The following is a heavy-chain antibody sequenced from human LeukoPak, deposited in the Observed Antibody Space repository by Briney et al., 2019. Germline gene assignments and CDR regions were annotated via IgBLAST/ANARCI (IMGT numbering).Heavy chain of an antibody. J-gene: IGHJ4*02. CDR3: AREGSREFYFDY. V-gene: IGHV3-23*01. CDR1: GFTFSTYA. Sequence: PGGSLRLSCAASGFTFSTYAMTWVRQAPGKGLEWVSVISGSGDGTFYADSVKGRFTISRDSSKNTLYLQMNSLRAEDTAVYYCAREGSREFYFDYWGQGTLVTVSS. D-gene: IGHD3-10*01. CDR2: ISGSGDGT.